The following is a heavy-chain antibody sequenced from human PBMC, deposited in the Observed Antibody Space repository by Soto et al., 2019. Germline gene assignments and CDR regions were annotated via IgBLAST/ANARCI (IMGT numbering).Heavy chain of an antibody. D-gene: IGHD3-10*01. CDR3: ARDFEYYGLWCAMDV. J-gene: IGHJ6*02. Sequence: QVQLVQSGAEVRKPGASVKVSCKASAYTFTGYYLHCVRQAPGQGLEWMGGIHPNSGGTNYAQKFQVWVTMTRDTSVTPAFMALSRLTYDDPSIYCCARDFEYYGLWCAMDVWGPGTKVTVSS. CDR1: AYTFTGYY. CDR2: IHPNSGGT. V-gene: IGHV1-2*04.